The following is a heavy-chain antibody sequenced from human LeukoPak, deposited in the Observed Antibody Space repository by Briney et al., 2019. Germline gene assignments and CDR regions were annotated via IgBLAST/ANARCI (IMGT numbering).Heavy chain of an antibody. CDR2: INPNSGGT. J-gene: IGHJ4*02. D-gene: IGHD4-17*01. V-gene: IGHV1-2*02. Sequence: PQASVKVSCKASGYTFTGYYMHWVRQAPGQGLEWMGWINPNSGGTNYAQKFQGRVTMTRDTSISTAYMELSRLRSDDTAVYYCARYGYGDYEDFDYWGQGTLVTVSS. CDR3: ARYGYGDYEDFDY. CDR1: GYTFTGYY.